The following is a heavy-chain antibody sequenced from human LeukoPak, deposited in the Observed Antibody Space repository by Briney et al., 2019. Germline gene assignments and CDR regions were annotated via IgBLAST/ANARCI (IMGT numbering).Heavy chain of an antibody. CDR2: IKQDGSEK. CDR3: ARSGGYGDYYFDY. J-gene: IGHJ4*02. Sequence: GGSLRLSCAASGFTFSSYWMSWLRQAPGKGLEWVANIKQDGSEKYYVDSVKGRFTISRDNAKNSLYLQMNSLRAKDTAVYYCARSGGYGDYYFDYWGQGTLVTVPS. CDR1: GFTFSSYW. V-gene: IGHV3-7*01. D-gene: IGHD4-17*01.